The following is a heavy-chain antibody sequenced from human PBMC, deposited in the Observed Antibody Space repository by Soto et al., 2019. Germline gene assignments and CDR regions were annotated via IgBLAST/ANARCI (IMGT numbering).Heavy chain of an antibody. Sequence: LRLSCAASGFTFSSYSMNWVRQAPGKGLEWVSYISSSSSTIYYADSVKGRFTISRDNAKNSLYLQMNSLRDEDTAVYYCARDSYPYYYDSSGYSSDAFDIWGQGTMVTVSS. CDR2: ISSSSSTI. CDR3: ARDSYPYYYDSSGYSSDAFDI. V-gene: IGHV3-48*02. J-gene: IGHJ3*02. CDR1: GFTFSSYS. D-gene: IGHD3-22*01.